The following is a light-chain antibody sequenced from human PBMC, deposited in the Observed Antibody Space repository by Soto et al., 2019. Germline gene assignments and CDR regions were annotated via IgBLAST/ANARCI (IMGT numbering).Light chain of an antibody. V-gene: IGKV1-39*01. CDR1: QSVSTY. CDR3: QQSYMLPYT. CDR2: GIS. Sequence: IQGTKLPSSLSTSVADRVTITCRASQSVSTYLNWYAQKPGGAPKLMIHGISKLENGTPSRFSGSGPATDCTLTINTLQPEDVAVYFCQQSYMLPYTFGQGTKVDI. J-gene: IGKJ2*01.